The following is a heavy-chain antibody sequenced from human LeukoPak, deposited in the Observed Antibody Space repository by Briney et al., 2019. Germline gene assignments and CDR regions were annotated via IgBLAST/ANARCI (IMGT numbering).Heavy chain of an antibody. D-gene: IGHD3-3*01. CDR2: ISSSGSTI. CDR3: ARDQTNYDFWSGYFEYFQH. V-gene: IGHV3-11*04. Sequence: GGSLRLSCAASGFTFSDYYMSWIRQAPGKGLEWVSYISSSGSTIYYADSVKGRFTISRDNAKNSLYLQMNSLRAEDTAVYYCARDQTNYDFWSGYFEYFQHWGQGTLVTVSS. J-gene: IGHJ1*01. CDR1: GFTFSDYY.